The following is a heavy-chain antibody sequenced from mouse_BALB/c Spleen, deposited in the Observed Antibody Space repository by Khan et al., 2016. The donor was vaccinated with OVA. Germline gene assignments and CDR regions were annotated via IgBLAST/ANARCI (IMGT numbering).Heavy chain of an antibody. Sequence: EVELVESGGGLVQPGGSRKLSCAASGFTFSDYGMAWVRQAPGKGPEWVAFISSLAYSIYYAATVTGRFTISSENAKNTLYLEMSSLRSEDTAMYFCVRWAMDYWGQGTSVTVSS. J-gene: IGHJ4*01. CDR2: ISSLAYSI. CDR1: GFTFSDYG. V-gene: IGHV5-15*02. CDR3: VRWAMDY.